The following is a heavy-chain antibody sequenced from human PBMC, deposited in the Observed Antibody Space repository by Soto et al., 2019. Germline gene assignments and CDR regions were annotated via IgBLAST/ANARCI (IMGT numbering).Heavy chain of an antibody. CDR2: ISFDGSER. Sequence: QVQLVESGGGVVQPGTSLRLSCVVSGLTFRDSGMHWVRQAPGKGLEWVAVISFDGSERHYRDSVKGRFSISRDNSRNTLYLQMSRLRGHDSAVYYCANGKGGVRYYYGMAVWGQGSTVTVSS. CDR3: ANGKGGVRYYYGMAV. V-gene: IGHV3-30*18. J-gene: IGHJ6*02. CDR1: GLTFRDSG. D-gene: IGHD1-26*01.